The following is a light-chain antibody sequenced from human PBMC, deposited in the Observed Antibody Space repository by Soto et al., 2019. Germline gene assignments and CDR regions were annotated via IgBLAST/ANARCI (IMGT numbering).Light chain of an antibody. CDR1: ESVHNW. Sequence: DIQMTQSPSTVSAPVGDRVTITCRASESVHNWLAWYQQKPGKAPKLLIYDASLESGVPSRFSGSGFGTEFTLTISSLQSDDSATYYCHQYKSYSSFGPGTKVDIK. CDR3: HQYKSYSS. J-gene: IGKJ3*01. V-gene: IGKV1-5*01. CDR2: DAS.